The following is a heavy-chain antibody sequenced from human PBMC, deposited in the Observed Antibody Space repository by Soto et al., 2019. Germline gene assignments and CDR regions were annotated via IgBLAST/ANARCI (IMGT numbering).Heavy chain of an antibody. Sequence: GGSLRLSCAASGFTFSSYGMHWVRQAPGKGLEWVAVIWYDGSNKYYADSVKGRFTISRDNSKNTLYLQMNSLRAEDTAVYYCARDPNSSGWYPYYYYGMDVWGQGTTVTVSS. J-gene: IGHJ6*02. CDR1: GFTFSSYG. D-gene: IGHD6-19*01. CDR3: ARDPNSSGWYPYYYYGMDV. V-gene: IGHV3-33*01. CDR2: IWYDGSNK.